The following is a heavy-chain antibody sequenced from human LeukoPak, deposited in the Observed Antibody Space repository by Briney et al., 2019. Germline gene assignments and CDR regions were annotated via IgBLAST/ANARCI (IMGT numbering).Heavy chain of an antibody. J-gene: IGHJ5*02. Sequence: PSETLSLTCSISGHSISRDYYWGWIRQPPGKGLEWIGSIYHTGSTYYNPSLKSRVTISVDTSKNQFSLKLSSVTAADTAVYYCARGGYYGSGNDFRFDPWGQGTLVTVSS. D-gene: IGHD3-10*01. CDR2: IYHTGST. V-gene: IGHV4-38-2*02. CDR3: ARGGYYGSGNDFRFDP. CDR1: GHSISRDYY.